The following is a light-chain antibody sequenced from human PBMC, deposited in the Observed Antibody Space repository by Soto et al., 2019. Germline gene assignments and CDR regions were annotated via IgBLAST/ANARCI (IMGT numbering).Light chain of an antibody. Sequence: EIVLTQSPGTLSLSPGERATLSCRASQSVSNNYLAWYQQKPGQAPRLLIYGASNRATGIPDRFSGSGSGTDFTLTISRLQSEDSAVYFCQQYANWPKTFGQGTKVDIK. CDR1: QSVSNNY. CDR2: GAS. J-gene: IGKJ1*01. CDR3: QQYANWPKT. V-gene: IGKV3-20*01.